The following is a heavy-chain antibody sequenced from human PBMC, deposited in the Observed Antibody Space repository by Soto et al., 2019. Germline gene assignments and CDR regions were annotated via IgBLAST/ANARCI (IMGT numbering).Heavy chain of an antibody. D-gene: IGHD6-13*01. CDR2: IYYTGST. CDR1: GAAINGGGYF. J-gene: IGHJ5*01. Sequence: PSETRSFTCSVSGAAINGGGYFWGWARQPPGRGLEWIGSIYYTGSTSLSPSLRRRVSMSVEPSNKQFSMKLRCLTAAHTAVSFCSRHRLPAGGSWYGGVSWFDSWGQGILVTVSS. CDR3: SRHRLPAGGSWYGGVSWFDS. V-gene: IGHV4-39*01.